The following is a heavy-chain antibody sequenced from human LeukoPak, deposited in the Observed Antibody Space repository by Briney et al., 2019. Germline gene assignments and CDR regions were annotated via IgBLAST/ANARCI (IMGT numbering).Heavy chain of an antibody. J-gene: IGHJ4*02. D-gene: IGHD3-22*01. V-gene: IGHV1-24*01. CDR1: GYTLTELS. CDR2: FDPEDGET. Sequence: ASVKVSCKVSGYTLTELSMRWVRQAPGKGLEWMGGFDPEDGETIYAQKFQGRVTMTEDTSTDTAYMELSTLRSEDTAVYYCAFLDIYDGSGYYKGYFNYWGQGTLVTVSS. CDR3: AFLDIYDGSGYYKGYFNY.